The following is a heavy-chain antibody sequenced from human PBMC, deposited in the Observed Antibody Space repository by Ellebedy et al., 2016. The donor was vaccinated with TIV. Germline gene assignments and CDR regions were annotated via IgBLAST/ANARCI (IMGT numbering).Heavy chain of an antibody. CDR3: ASAALSNYDDYEIDV. CDR1: GGSVSSGGYS. D-gene: IGHD3-16*01. CDR2: IYHGGST. Sequence: MPSETLSLTCAVSGGSVSSGGYSWTWMRQAPGKGLEWIGYIYHGGSTYFNPSLNRRVSISVDSSKNQFYLKLTSVTAADTAIYYCASAALSNYDDYEIDVWGQGTTVIV. J-gene: IGHJ6*02. V-gene: IGHV4-30-2*01.